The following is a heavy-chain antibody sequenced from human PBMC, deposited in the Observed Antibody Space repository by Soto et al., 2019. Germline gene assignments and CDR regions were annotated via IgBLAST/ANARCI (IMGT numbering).Heavy chain of an antibody. Sequence: SETLSLTCTVSGGSMSSYYWSWIRQPAGKGLQWIGRMFSSGSTNYNPSLKSRVTMSLDTSKNQFSLYLRSVTAADTAVYYCARGTTDSGKNWFDSWGQGTPVTVS. CDR2: MFSSGST. J-gene: IGHJ5*01. D-gene: IGHD1-1*01. CDR1: GGSMSSYY. CDR3: ARGTTDSGKNWFDS. V-gene: IGHV4-4*07.